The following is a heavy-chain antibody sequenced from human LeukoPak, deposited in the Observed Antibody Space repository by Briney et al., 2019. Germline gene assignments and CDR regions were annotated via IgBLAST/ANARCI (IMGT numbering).Heavy chain of an antibody. V-gene: IGHV4-38-2*02. CDR2: IYHSGST. D-gene: IGHD6-19*01. Sequence: PSEALSLTRTVSGYSISSGYYWGWIRQPPGKGLEWIGSIYHSGSTYYNPSLKSRVTISVDTSKNQFSLKLSSVTAADTAVYYCARLVSRSGPFDYWGQGTLVTVSS. CDR3: ARLVSRSGPFDY. J-gene: IGHJ4*02. CDR1: GYSISSGYY.